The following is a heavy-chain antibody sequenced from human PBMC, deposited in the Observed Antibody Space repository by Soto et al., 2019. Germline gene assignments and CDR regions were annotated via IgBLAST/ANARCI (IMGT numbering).Heavy chain of an antibody. CDR3: VRERGPFDAFDI. J-gene: IGHJ3*02. CDR2: IWANGINK. CDR1: GFPFTTYG. Sequence: LXLSCAASGFPFTTYGLHWCRQAPDKGLEWLAVIWANGINKYYADSVRGRFTISRDNSKNTLDLQMNNLRAEDTALYYCVRERGPFDAFDIWGQGTMVTVSS. V-gene: IGHV3-33*01.